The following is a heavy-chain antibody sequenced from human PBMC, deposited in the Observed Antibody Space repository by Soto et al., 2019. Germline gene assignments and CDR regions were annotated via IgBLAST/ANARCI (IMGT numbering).Heavy chain of an antibody. CDR2: ISNSGRT. Sequence: QVQLQESGPGLVKPSQTLSLTCTVSGGSVRRGNYYWSWIRQFPGKGLEWIGYISNSGRTHYNPSIMSRITIFVDTSKTQFFLELRSVTAADTALYYCARADYATGSYYPDYWGQGTLVTVSS. V-gene: IGHV4-31*03. D-gene: IGHD3-10*01. J-gene: IGHJ4*02. CDR1: GGSVRRGNYY. CDR3: ARADYATGSYYPDY.